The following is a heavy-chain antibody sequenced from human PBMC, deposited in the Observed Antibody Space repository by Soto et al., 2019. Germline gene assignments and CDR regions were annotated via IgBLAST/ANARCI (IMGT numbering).Heavy chain of an antibody. V-gene: IGHV3-7*01. CDR1: GFTFSDYW. CDR2: MNPDGSQE. J-gene: IGHJ4*02. Sequence: GGPLRLSCAASGFTFSDYWMSWVRLTPGKGLEWVAHMNPDGSQESYVDSVKGRFTMSRDNAQNSLFLHMSSLRPEDTAIYYCARFYNWGPGTLVTVSS. CDR3: ARFYN.